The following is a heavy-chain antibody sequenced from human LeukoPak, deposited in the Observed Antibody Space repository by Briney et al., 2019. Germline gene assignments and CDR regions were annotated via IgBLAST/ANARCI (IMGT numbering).Heavy chain of an antibody. CDR3: ARAAAGYYFDY. V-gene: IGHV3-53*01. Sequence: GGTLRLSCVASGFTFSSYGMSWVRQAPGKGLEWVSVIYSGGSTYYADSVKGRFTISRDNSKNTLYLQMNSLRAEDTAVYYCARAAAGYYFDYWGQGTLVTVSS. J-gene: IGHJ4*02. D-gene: IGHD6-13*01. CDR2: IYSGGST. CDR1: GFTFSSYG.